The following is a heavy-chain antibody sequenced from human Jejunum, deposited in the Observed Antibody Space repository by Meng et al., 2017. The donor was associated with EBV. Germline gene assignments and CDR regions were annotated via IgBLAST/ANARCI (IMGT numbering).Heavy chain of an antibody. Sequence: QLQRQQSGPGLVXXXXXLPLTCXFSGDSVSSTSATWNWIRQSPSGGLEGLGRTNYRSKWYNDYAESVKSRITINPDTSNNQFSLQLNSVTPEDTAVYYCARDRTSWQYFEYWGQGTLVTVSS. V-gene: IGHV6-1*01. CDR3: ARDRTSWQYFEY. J-gene: IGHJ4*02. CDR2: TNYRSKWYN. D-gene: IGHD2-2*01. CDR1: GDSVSSTSAT.